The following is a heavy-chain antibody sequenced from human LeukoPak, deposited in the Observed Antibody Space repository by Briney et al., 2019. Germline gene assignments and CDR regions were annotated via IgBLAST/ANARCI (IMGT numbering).Heavy chain of an antibody. CDR1: GGSISSYY. Sequence: PSETLSLTCTVSGGSISSYYWSWIRQPPGKGLEWIGYIQNRGSTNYNPSLKSRVTLSVDTSKNQFSLKLTSVTAADTAVYYCARDRPGIAVAGDAFDIWGQGTMVTASS. CDR3: ARDRPGIAVAGDAFDI. V-gene: IGHV4-59*01. CDR2: IQNRGST. D-gene: IGHD6-19*01. J-gene: IGHJ3*02.